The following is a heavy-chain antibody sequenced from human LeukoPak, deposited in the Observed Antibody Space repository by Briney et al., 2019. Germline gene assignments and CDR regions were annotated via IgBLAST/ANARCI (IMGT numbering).Heavy chain of an antibody. CDR3: AKKACTSTSCHIGDY. CDR2: IRYDGSNK. Sequence: GGSLRLSCAASGFTFSNYAMHWVRQAPGKGLEWVAFIRYDGSNKSYADSVKGRFTISRDNSKNTLYLQMNSLRAEDTAVYYCAKKACTSTSCHIGDYWGQGTLVTVSS. D-gene: IGHD2-2*02. CDR1: GFTFSNYA. J-gene: IGHJ4*02. V-gene: IGHV3-30*02.